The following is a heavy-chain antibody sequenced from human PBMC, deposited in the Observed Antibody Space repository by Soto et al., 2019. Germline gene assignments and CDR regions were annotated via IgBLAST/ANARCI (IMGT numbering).Heavy chain of an antibody. D-gene: IGHD4-4*01. Sequence: GSLRLSCAVSGFTISTHWMHWVRQGPGEGLVWVSRVDASGTGTSYAESVRGRFTISRDTAKNTVYLQMDNLRPEDTAVYYCGTVFEYWGQGT. CDR1: GFTISTHW. CDR2: VDASGTGT. CDR3: GTVFEY. V-gene: IGHV3-74*01. J-gene: IGHJ4*02.